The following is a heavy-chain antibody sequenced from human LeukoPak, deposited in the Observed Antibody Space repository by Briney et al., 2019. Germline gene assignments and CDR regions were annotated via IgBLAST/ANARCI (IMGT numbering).Heavy chain of an antibody. Sequence: SQTLSLTCAISGDSVSSTSAAWNWIGQSPSRGLEWLGRTYYRSKWFYDYTLSVKSRLTINPDTSKNQFSLQLKSVTPEDTAVYYCARATRGDTTKSFDLWGRGTLVTVSS. V-gene: IGHV6-1*01. CDR3: ARATRGDTTKSFDL. J-gene: IGHJ2*01. CDR2: TYYRSKWFY. D-gene: IGHD5-18*01. CDR1: GDSVSSTSAA.